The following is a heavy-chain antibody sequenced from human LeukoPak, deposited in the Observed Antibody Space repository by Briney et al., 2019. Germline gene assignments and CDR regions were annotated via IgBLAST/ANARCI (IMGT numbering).Heavy chain of an antibody. J-gene: IGHJ6*03. V-gene: IGHV3-49*04. CDR1: GFTFGDYA. Sequence: PGGSLRLSCAASGFTFGDYAMSWVRQAPGKGLEWVGFIRSKAYGGTTEYAASVKGRFTISRDDSKSIAYLQMNSLKTEDTAVYYCTRCPRYSSGWYYYYYYMDVWGKGTTVTISS. CDR3: TRCPRYSSGWYYYYYYMDV. CDR2: IRSKAYGGTT. D-gene: IGHD6-19*01.